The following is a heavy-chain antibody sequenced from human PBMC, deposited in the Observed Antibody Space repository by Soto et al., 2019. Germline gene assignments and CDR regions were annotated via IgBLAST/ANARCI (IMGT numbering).Heavy chain of an antibody. D-gene: IGHD2-21*01. V-gene: IGHV4-31*02. J-gene: IGHJ6*02. CDR2: IYFSGST. CDR3: ARGDWPTQMDV. Sequence: SETLSLTCTVSGGSISGGTYYWSWIRQPPGQGLEWIGYIYFSGSTYYNPSLKSRVIISVDTSKNQFSLRLSSVTAADTAVYYCARGDWPTQMDVWGQGTTVTVCS. CDR1: GGSISGGTYY.